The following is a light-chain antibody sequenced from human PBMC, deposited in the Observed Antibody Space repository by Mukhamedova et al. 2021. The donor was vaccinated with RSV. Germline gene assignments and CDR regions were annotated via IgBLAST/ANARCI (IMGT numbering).Light chain of an antibody. CDR2: AAS. CDR3: QQSYCTPPVT. J-gene: IGKJ2*01. V-gene: IGKV1-39*01. Sequence: GGAPKLLIYAASNLQSGVPSRFSASGSGTDFTLTISGLLPEDFATYYCQQSYCTPPVTFGQGTKLEIK.